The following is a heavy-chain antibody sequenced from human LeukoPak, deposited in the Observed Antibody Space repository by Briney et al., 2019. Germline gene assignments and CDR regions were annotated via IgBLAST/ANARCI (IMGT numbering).Heavy chain of an antibody. V-gene: IGHV4-30-4*01. J-gene: IGHJ3*02. D-gene: IGHD2-2*01. Sequence: SETLSLTCTVSGGSISSVDFYWSWIRQPPGRGLEWHGYIDYSGSTYYNPSLKSRVTLSVDTSTNQFSLRLTSVTAADTPVYYGARIGYCSSTGCYVSEAFDIWGQGTMVTVSS. CDR3: ARIGYCSSTGCYVSEAFDI. CDR2: IDYSGST. CDR1: GGSISSVDFY.